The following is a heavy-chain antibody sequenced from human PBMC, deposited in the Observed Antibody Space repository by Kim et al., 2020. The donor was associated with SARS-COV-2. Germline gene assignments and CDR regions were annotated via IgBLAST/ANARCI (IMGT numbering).Heavy chain of an antibody. V-gene: IGHV1-69*04. Sequence: SVKVSCKASGGTFSSYAISWVRQAPGQGLEWMGRIIPILGIANYAQKFQGRVTITADKSTSTAYMELSSLRSEDTAVYYCASPRRGYSYGFWFDPWGQGTLVTVSS. CDR1: GGTFSSYA. D-gene: IGHD5-18*01. CDR3: ASPRRGYSYGFWFDP. CDR2: IIPILGIA. J-gene: IGHJ5*02.